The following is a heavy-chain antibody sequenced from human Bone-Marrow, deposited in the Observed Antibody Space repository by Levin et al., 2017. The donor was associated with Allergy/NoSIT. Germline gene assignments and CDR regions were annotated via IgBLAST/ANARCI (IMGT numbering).Heavy chain of an antibody. D-gene: IGHD4-23*01. CDR3: ARADYSGGWYVDS. V-gene: IGHV4-59*01. Sequence: SETLSLTCTVSGGSIGFYYWSWIRLPPGKGLEYFGYIYYTGTTNYNPSLKSRVIMSVDTSKNQFSLNLMSVTAADTAVYYCARADYSGGWYVDSWGQGTLVTVSS. J-gene: IGHJ4*02. CDR2: IYYTGTT. CDR1: GGSIGFYY.